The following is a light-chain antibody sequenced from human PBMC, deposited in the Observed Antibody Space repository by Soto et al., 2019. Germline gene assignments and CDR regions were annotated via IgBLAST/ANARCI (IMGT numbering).Light chain of an antibody. CDR1: SGHSSYA. CDR3: QTWGTDIHVV. V-gene: IGLV4-69*01. J-gene: IGLJ2*01. Sequence: QLVLTQSPSASASLGASVKLTCTLSSGHSSYAIAWHQQQPEKGPRYLMKLNSDGSHSRGDGIPDRFSGSRSGAERYLTISCLQSEDEADYYCQTWGTDIHVVFGGGTKLTVL. CDR2: LNSDGSH.